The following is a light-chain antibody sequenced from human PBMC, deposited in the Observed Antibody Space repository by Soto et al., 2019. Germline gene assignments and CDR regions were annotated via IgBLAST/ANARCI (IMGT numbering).Light chain of an antibody. Sequence: EIGMPQSPATLSVSPGERATLSCRASQSMHIHRAWDQQVPGQAPRRRIYGASTRATGLPARFSGSGSGTEFTLIISSLQSEDSAVYYCQQYDNWPITFGQGTRLEI. CDR2: GAS. CDR1: QSMHIH. V-gene: IGKV3-15*01. CDR3: QQYDNWPIT. J-gene: IGKJ5*01.